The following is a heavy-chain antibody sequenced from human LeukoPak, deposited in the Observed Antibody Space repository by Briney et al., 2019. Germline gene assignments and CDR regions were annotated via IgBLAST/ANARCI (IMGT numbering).Heavy chain of an antibody. CDR3: ARGIGSTTVTTLEYYFDY. CDR1: GYTFTSYG. J-gene: IGHJ4*02. CDR2: MNPNSGNT. V-gene: IGHV1-8*01. D-gene: IGHD4-17*01. Sequence: ASVKVSCKASGYTFTSYGINRVRQATGQGLEWMGWMNPNSGNTGYAQKFQGRVTMTRNTSISTAYMELSSLRSEDTAVYYCARGIGSTTVTTLEYYFDYWGQGTLVTVSS.